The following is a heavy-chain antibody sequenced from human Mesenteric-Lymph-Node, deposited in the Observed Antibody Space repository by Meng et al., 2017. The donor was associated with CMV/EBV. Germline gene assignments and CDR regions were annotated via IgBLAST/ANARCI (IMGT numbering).Heavy chain of an antibody. CDR2: IYHGGST. V-gene: IGHV4-4*02. J-gene: IGHJ4*02. Sequence: SGDSISSSNWWSWVRQPPGKGLEWIGEIYHGGSTPYNPSLKSRVTISVDKSKTQFSLNLSSVTAADTAVYHCVRVFCGTTSCFYFDFWGQGTLVTVSS. D-gene: IGHD2-2*01. CDR1: GDSISSSNW. CDR3: VRVFCGTTSCFYFDF.